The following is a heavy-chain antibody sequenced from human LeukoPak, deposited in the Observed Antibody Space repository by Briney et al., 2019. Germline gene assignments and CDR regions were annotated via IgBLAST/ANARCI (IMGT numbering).Heavy chain of an antibody. Sequence: GGSLRLSCVVSGFTFSSYAMSWVRQAPGKGLEWVAVISYDGPNKYYADSVRGRYTISRDNSKKTLYLQMNSLRAEDTAVYYCAKGMAAYGSGSLFDYWGQGTLVTVSS. CDR2: ISYDGPNK. J-gene: IGHJ4*02. CDR3: AKGMAAYGSGSLFDY. CDR1: GFTFSSYA. V-gene: IGHV3-30*18. D-gene: IGHD3-10*01.